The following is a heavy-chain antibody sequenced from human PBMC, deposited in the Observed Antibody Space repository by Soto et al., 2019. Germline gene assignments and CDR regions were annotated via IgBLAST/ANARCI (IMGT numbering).Heavy chain of an antibody. CDR3: ARIGYSSSCFDY. J-gene: IGHJ4*02. V-gene: IGHV3-7*01. D-gene: IGHD6-6*01. CDR2: IKQDGSQK. CDR1: GFTFSSYW. Sequence: GGSLRLSCAASGFTFSSYWMSWVRQAPGKGLEWVANIKQDGSQKYYVDSVKGRFTISRDNAKNSVFLQMDSLRAEDTAVYYCARIGYSSSCFDYWGQGIPVTVSS.